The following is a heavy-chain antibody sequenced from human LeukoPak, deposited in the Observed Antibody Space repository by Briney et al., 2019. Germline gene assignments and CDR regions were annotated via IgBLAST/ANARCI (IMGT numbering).Heavy chain of an antibody. D-gene: IGHD6-13*01. CDR3: ARHAGADYSSWNYFDY. CDR1: GGSISSYY. J-gene: IGHJ4*02. Sequence: SETLSLTCTVSGGSISSYYWSWIRQPPGKGLEWIGYIYYSGSTNYNPSLKSRVTISLDTSKNQFSLKLSSVTAADTAVYYCARHAGADYSSWNYFDYWGQGTLVTVSS. V-gene: IGHV4-59*08. CDR2: IYYSGST.